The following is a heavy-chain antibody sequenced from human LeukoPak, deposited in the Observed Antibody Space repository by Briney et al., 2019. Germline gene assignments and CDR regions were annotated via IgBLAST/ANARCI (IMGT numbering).Heavy chain of an antibody. CDR3: ARDIAAAGTWFDY. CDR1: GFTFSSYS. D-gene: IGHD6-13*01. J-gene: IGHJ4*02. CDR2: ISSSSSYI. Sequence: PGGSLRLSCAASGFTFSSYSMNWVRQAPGKGLEWVSSISSSSSYIYYADSVKGRFIISRDNAKNSLYLQMNSLRAEDTAVYYCARDIAAAGTWFDYWGQGTLVTVSS. V-gene: IGHV3-21*01.